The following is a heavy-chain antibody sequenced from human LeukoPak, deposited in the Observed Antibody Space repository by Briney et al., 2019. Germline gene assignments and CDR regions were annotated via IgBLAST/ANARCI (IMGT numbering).Heavy chain of an antibody. D-gene: IGHD3-22*01. V-gene: IGHV1-18*01. CDR2: ISAYNGNT. CDR1: GYTFTSYG. J-gene: IGHJ4*02. Sequence: ASVKVSCKASGYTFTSYGISWVRQAPGQGLEWMGWISAYNGNTNYAQKLQGRVTMTTDTSTSTAYMELRSLRSDDTAVYYCARDIRTLDYYDSQSPCYFDYWGQGTLVTVPS. CDR3: ARDIRTLDYYDSQSPCYFDY.